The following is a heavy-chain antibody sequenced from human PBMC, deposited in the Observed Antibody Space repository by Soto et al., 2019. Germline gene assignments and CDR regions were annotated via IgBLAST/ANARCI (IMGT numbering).Heavy chain of an antibody. CDR1: GFTFSSYS. V-gene: IGHV3-21*01. CDR2: ISSSSSYI. J-gene: IGHJ4*02. CDR3: ARETGIMITFGGVTYYFDY. D-gene: IGHD3-16*01. Sequence: PGGSLRLSCAASGFTFSSYSMNWVRQAPGKGLEWVSSISSSSSYIYYADSVKGRFTISRDNAKNSLYLQMNSLRAEDTAVYYCARETGIMITFGGVTYYFDYWGQGTLVTAPQ.